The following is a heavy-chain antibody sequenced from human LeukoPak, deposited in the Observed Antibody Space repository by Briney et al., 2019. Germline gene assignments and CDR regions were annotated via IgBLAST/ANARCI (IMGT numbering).Heavy chain of an antibody. V-gene: IGHV3-30*01. CDR1: GFTFSTYA. Sequence: GGSLGLSCAASGFTFSTYAIHWVRQAPGKGLDWVALISHDDRNKYYADSVKGRFTISRDSSKNTLYLQMNSLRAEDTAVYYCARDYHCSGGRCYDDAFDIWGQGTMVTVSS. CDR2: ISHDDRNK. J-gene: IGHJ3*02. D-gene: IGHD2-15*01. CDR3: ARDYHCSGGRCYDDAFDI.